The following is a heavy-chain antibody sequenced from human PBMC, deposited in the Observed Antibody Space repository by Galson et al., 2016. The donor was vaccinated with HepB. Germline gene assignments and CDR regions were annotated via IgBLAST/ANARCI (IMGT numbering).Heavy chain of an antibody. J-gene: IGHJ3*02. V-gene: IGHV3-30*04. CDR2: DSMDGRRK. Sequence: WVRQAPGKGLEWVAADSMDGRRKFYADSVKGRFTISRDNSNNILFLQMSSLRVDDTAVYFCARDSGYCSKIDCRGDAFDIWGQGTMVTVSS. CDR3: ARDSGYCSKIDCRGDAFDI. D-gene: IGHD2-2*01.